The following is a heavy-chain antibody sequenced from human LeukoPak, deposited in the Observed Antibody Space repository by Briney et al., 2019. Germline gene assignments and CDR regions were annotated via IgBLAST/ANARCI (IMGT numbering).Heavy chain of an antibody. J-gene: IGHJ4*02. Sequence: ASVKVSCKASGYTFANYGITWVRQAPGQGLEWMGWISGYNGNTNYAQKLQGRVTMTTDTSTSTAYMELRSLRSDDTAVYYCARVKTHPGKTMVRGVISRYPFDYWGQGTLVTVSS. CDR1: GYTFANYG. CDR3: ARVKTHPGKTMVRGVISRYPFDY. V-gene: IGHV1-18*01. D-gene: IGHD3-10*01. CDR2: ISGYNGNT.